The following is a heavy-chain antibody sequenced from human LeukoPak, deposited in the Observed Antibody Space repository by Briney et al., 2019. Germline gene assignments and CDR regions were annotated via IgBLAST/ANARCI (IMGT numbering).Heavy chain of an antibody. CDR3: ASGRQLGY. CDR1: GFTFSSYW. D-gene: IGHD3-16*01. J-gene: IGHJ4*02. Sequence: GGSVRLSCAGSGFTFSSYWMSWVRQAPGKGLEWVANIKQDGSEKYYVDSVKGRFTISRDNAKNSLYLQMNSLRAEDTALYYCASGRQLGYWGQGTLVTVSS. V-gene: IGHV3-7*01. CDR2: IKQDGSEK.